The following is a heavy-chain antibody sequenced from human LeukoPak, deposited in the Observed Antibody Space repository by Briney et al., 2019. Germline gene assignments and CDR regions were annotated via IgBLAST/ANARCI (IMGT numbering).Heavy chain of an antibody. CDR1: GYTFTGYY. CDR2: INPNSGGT. CDR3: ARSRIAAAGTFGY. J-gene: IGHJ4*02. D-gene: IGHD6-13*01. V-gene: IGHV1-2*02. Sequence: PWALVKVSCKASGYTFTGYYMHWVRQAPGQGLEWMGWINPNSGGTNYAQKFQGRVTMTRDTSISTAYMELSRLRSDDTAVYYCARSRIAAAGTFGYWGQGTLVTVSS.